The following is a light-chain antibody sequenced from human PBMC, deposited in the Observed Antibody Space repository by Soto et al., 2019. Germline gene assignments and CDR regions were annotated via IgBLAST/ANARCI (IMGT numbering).Light chain of an antibody. CDR2: VGY. CDR1: SSDVGSYYL. J-gene: IGLJ3*02. V-gene: IGLV2-23*01. Sequence: QSALTQPASVSGSPGQSITISCTATSSDVGSYYLVSWYQQHPGKAPKVMIYVGYKRPSGVSNRFSGSGSGNTASLTISGLQAEDEADYYCCSYAGSSISWVFGGGTQLTVL. CDR3: CSYAGSSISWV.